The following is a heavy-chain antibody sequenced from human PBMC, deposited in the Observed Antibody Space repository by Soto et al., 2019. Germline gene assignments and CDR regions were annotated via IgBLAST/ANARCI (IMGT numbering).Heavy chain of an antibody. J-gene: IGHJ3*02. CDR2: INPSGGST. CDR3: ARASPYSSGWYGDAFDI. CDR1: GYTFTSYY. D-gene: IGHD6-19*01. Sequence: QVQLVQSGAEVKKPGASVKVSCKASGYTFTSYYMHWVRQAPGQGLEWMGIINPSGGSTSYAQKFQGRVTMTRDTSTSTVYMELSSLRSEDTAVYYCARASPYSSGWYGDAFDIWGQGTMVTVSS. V-gene: IGHV1-46*03.